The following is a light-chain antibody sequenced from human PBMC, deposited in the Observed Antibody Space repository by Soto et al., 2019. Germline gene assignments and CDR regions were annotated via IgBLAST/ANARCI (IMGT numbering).Light chain of an antibody. V-gene: IGKV3-11*01. CDR2: DAS. CDR3: QQRSNWPLT. CDR1: QSVSSY. Sequence: EIVLTQSPATLSLSPGERATLSCRASQSVSSYLAWYQQKPGQAPRLLIYDASSRATGIPARFSGSGSATDFPLTISSLEPEDFAVYYCQQRSNWPLTFGGGTKVDIK. J-gene: IGKJ4*01.